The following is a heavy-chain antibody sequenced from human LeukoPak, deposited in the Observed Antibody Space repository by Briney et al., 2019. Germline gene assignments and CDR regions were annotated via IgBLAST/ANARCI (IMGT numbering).Heavy chain of an antibody. J-gene: IGHJ4*02. CDR2: IYHSGST. D-gene: IGHD4-17*01. V-gene: IGHV4-4*02. Sequence: SETLSLTCAVSGGSISSSNWWSWVRQPPGKGLEWIGEIYHSGSTNYNPSLKSRVTISVDTSKNQFSLKLSSVTAADTAVYYCARGTMMTTVTTARFFDYWGQGILVTVSS. CDR1: GGSISSSNW. CDR3: ARGTMMTTVTTARFFDY.